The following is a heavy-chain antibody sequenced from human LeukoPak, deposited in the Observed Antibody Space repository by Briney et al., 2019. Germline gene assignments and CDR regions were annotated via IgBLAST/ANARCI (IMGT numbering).Heavy chain of an antibody. CDR2: FDPEDGET. CDR1: GYTLTELS. V-gene: IGHV1-24*01. CDR3: ATAVVVAYYFDY. J-gene: IGHJ4*02. Sequence: ASVKVSFKVSGYTLTELSMHWVRQAPGKGLEWMGGFDPEDGETIYAQKFQGRVTMTEDTSTDTAYMELSSLRSEDTAVYYCATAVVVAYYFDYWGQGTLVTVSS. D-gene: IGHD2-15*01.